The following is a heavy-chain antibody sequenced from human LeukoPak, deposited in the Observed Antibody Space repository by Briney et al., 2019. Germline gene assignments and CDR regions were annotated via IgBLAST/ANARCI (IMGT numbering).Heavy chain of an antibody. Sequence: GGSLRLSCAASGFTFSSYAMSWVRQAPGKGLEWVSVIYSGGSTYYADSVKGRFTISRDNSKNTLYLQMNSLRAEDTAVYYCARDDRDYYYYGMDVWGQGTTVTVSS. CDR3: ARDDRDYYYYGMDV. V-gene: IGHV3-66*01. J-gene: IGHJ6*02. CDR2: IYSGGST. D-gene: IGHD1-14*01. CDR1: GFTFSSYA.